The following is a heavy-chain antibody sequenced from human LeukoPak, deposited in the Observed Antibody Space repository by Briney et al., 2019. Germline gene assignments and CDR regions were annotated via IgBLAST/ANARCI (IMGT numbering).Heavy chain of an antibody. J-gene: IGHJ4*02. V-gene: IGHV3-23*01. D-gene: IGHD3-22*01. CDR2: ISGSGGST. CDR3: AKHSLPDYYDSSGYYLFDY. Sequence: PGGSLRLSCAASGFTFSSYAMSWVRQAPGKGLEWVSAISGSGGSTYYADSAKGRFTISRDNSKNTLYLQMNSLRAEDTAVYYCAKHSLPDYYDSSGYYLFDYWGQGTLVSVSS. CDR1: GFTFSSYA.